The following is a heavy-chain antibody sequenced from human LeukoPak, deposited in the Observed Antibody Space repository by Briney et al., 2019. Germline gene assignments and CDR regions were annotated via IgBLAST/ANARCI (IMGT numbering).Heavy chain of an antibody. CDR3: ASSYRSCWKTISYYFAMDV. V-gene: IGHV4-59*01. CDR1: GGSISSYY. CDR2: IYCSGST. J-gene: IGHJ6*02. Sequence: PSETLSLTCTVSGGSISSYYWSWIRQPPGKGLEWIGYIYCSGSTNYNPSLKSRVTLSVDTSKSQFSLRLSSVTAADTAVYYCASSYRSCWKTISYYFAMDVWGQGTTVTVSS. D-gene: IGHD6-13*01.